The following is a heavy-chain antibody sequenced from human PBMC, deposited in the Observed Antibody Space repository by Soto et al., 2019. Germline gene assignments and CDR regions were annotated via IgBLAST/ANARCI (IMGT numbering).Heavy chain of an antibody. V-gene: IGHV3-30*03. D-gene: IGHD1-26*01. CDR3: ARDTVRGSHAHGADY. Sequence: QVQLVESGGGVVQPGRSLRLSCAASGFTFSAYAIHWVRQAPGKGLEWVAVISYDGSNKYFGNSVKGRFTISRDNSKNTVYLQMNSLRAEDTAVYYCARDTVRGSHAHGADYWGQGTLVTVSS. J-gene: IGHJ4*02. CDR2: ISYDGSNK. CDR1: GFTFSAYA.